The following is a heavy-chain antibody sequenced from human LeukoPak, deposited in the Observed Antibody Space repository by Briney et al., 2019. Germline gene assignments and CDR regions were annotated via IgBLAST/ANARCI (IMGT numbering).Heavy chain of an antibody. CDR3: ATPIGELLPIV. D-gene: IGHD1-26*01. CDR1: GGTFSSYA. CDR2: IIPIFGTA. J-gene: IGHJ4*02. Sequence: SVKVPCKASGGTFSSYAISWVRQAPGQGLEWMGGIIPIFGTANYAQKFQGRVTITADESTSTAYMELSSLRSEDTAVFYCATPIGELLPIVWGQGTLVTVSS. V-gene: IGHV1-69*01.